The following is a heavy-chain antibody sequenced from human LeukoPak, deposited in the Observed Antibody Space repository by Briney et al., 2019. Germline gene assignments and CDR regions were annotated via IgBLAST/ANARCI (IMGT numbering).Heavy chain of an antibody. D-gene: IGHD1-1*01. J-gene: IGHJ4*02. CDR3: ARVYLPTTIDY. V-gene: IGHV1-18*01. CDR2: ISAYNGNT. Sequence: GASVKVSCKASGYTFTSYDINWVRQATGQGLEWMGWISAYNGNTNYAQKLQGRVTMTTDTSTSTAYMELRSLRSDDTAVYYCARVYLPTTIDYWGQGTLVTVSS. CDR1: GYTFTSYD.